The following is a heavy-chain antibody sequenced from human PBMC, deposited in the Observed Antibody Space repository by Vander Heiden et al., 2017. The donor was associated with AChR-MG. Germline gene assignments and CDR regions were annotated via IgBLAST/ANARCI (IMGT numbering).Heavy chain of an antibody. D-gene: IGHD2-2*01. V-gene: IGHV3-53*01. CDR1: GFSVSSNY. CDR3: ATDNRAQLILGY. Sequence: EVQLVESGGGLIQPGGSLRLSCAASGFSVSSNYMSWVRQAPGKGLEWVSVMYSDGRTYYADSVKGRFTLSRDNSKNTLSLQMNSLRAEDTAVYYCATDNRAQLILGYWGQGTLVTVSS. J-gene: IGHJ4*02. CDR2: MYSDGRT.